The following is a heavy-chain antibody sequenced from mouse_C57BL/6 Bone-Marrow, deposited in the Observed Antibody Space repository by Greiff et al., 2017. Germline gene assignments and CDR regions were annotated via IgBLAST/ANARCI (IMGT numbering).Heavy chain of an antibody. V-gene: IGHV14-4*01. J-gene: IGHJ1*03. CDR3: TTWYYGSSYFDV. D-gene: IGHD1-1*01. CDR1: GFNIKDDY. Sequence: EVQLQQSGAELVRPGASVKLSCTASGFNIKDDYMHWVKQRPEQGLEWIGWIDPENGDTEYASKFQGKATITADTSSNTAYRQLSSLTSEDSAVYYCTTWYYGSSYFDVWGTGTTVTVSS. CDR2: IDPENGDT.